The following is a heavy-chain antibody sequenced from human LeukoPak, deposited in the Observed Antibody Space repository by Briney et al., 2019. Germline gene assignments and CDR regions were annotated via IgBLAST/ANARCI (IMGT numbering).Heavy chain of an antibody. D-gene: IGHD2-15*01. CDR1: GGSFSGYY. J-gene: IGHJ5*02. CDR2: IYTSGST. CDR3: ARSFSRGLLRWFDP. Sequence: SETLSLTCAVYGGSFSGYYWSWIRQPAGKGLEWIGRIYTSGSTNYNPSLKSQVTTSVDTSKNQFSLKLSSVTAADTAVYYCARSFSRGLLRWFDPWGRGTLVTVSS. V-gene: IGHV4-59*10.